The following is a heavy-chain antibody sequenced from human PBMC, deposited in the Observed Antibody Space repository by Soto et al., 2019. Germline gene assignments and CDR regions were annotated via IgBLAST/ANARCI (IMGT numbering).Heavy chain of an antibody. D-gene: IGHD6-13*01. CDR1: GGSISSGGYY. J-gene: IGHJ6*02. CDR3: ARVFIAAAGTHGMDV. V-gene: IGHV4-31*03. CDR2: TYYSGST. Sequence: QVQLQESGPGLVKPSQSLSLTCTVSGGSISSGGYYWSWIRQHPGKGLEWIGYTYYSGSTYYTPSLKSRVTISVDTSKNQFSLKLSSVTAADTAVYYCARVFIAAAGTHGMDVWGQGTTVTVSS.